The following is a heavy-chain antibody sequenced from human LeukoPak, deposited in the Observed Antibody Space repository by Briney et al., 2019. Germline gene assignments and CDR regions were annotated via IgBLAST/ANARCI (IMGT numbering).Heavy chain of an antibody. V-gene: IGHV4-59*08. J-gene: IGHJ4*02. Sequence: SETLSLTCTVSGGSISSYYWSWIRQPPGKGLEWIGYIYYSGSTNYNPSLKSRVTISVDTSKNQFSLKLSSVTAADTAVYYCVRHVGTATTPLDYWGQGTLVTVSS. CDR3: VRHVGTATTPLDY. CDR2: IYYSGST. CDR1: GGSISSYY. D-gene: IGHD4-17*01.